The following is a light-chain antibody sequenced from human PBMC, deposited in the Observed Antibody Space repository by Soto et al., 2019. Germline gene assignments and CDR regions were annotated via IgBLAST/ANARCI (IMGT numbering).Light chain of an antibody. CDR1: QSVSSY. CDR2: DAS. J-gene: IGKJ2*01. Sequence: EIVMTQSPATLSVSPGERATLSCRASQSVSSYLAWYQQKPGLPPRLLIYDASTRATGIPARFSGSGSGTDFTPTISSLQSADFAVYYCQQYSNWPPLYTFGRGTKLEIK. V-gene: IGKV3-15*01. CDR3: QQYSNWPPLYT.